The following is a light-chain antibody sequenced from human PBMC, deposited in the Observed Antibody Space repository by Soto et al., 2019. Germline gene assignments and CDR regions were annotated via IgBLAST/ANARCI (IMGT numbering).Light chain of an antibody. Sequence: EIVMTQSPATLSVSPEERATLSCRASQSVSSNLAWYQQKPGQAPRLLIYGASTRATGIPARFSGSGSGTEFTLTISSLQSEDFAVYYCQQYNNWQTFGQGTKLEIK. CDR3: QQYNNWQT. J-gene: IGKJ2*01. CDR2: GAS. CDR1: QSVSSN. V-gene: IGKV3-15*01.